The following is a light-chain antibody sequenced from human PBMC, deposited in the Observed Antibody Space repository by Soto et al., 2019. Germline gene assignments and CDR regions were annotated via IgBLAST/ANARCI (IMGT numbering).Light chain of an antibody. J-gene: IGKJ4*01. Sequence: DIQMTQSPSTLSAFVGXRVTITCRASQSVNSWLAWYQQRPGKAPKLLIYGASTLESGVPSRFSGSGSGTEFTLTISSLQPDDFATYYCQQYNSYHTFGGGTKV. V-gene: IGKV1-5*01. CDR2: GAS. CDR1: QSVNSW. CDR3: QQYNSYHT.